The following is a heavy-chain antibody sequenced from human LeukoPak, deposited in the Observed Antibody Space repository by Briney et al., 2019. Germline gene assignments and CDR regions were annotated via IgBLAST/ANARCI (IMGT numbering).Heavy chain of an antibody. D-gene: IGHD3-22*01. CDR2: IWYDGSNK. CDR3: AKEAHSGSYFDY. Sequence: PGRSLRLSCAASGFTFSSYGMHWVRQAPGKGLEWVAVIWYDGSNKYYADSVKGRFTISRDNSKNTLYLQMNNLRAEDTAVYYCAKEAHSGSYFDYWGQGTLVTVSS. J-gene: IGHJ4*02. CDR1: GFTFSSYG. V-gene: IGHV3-33*06.